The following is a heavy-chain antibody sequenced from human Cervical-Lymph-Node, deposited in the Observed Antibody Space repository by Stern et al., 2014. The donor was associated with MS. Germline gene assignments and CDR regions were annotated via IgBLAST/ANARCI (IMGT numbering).Heavy chain of an antibody. CDR2: ISGSDGSS. J-gene: IGHJ4*02. Sequence: EVQLLESGGTLVQPGGSLRLTCAASGFTFSSYAMSWVRQRPGKGQERVSVISGSDGSSCYADSVKGRFTISRDNSKNTLFLQMNSLRAEDTAVYYCAKVYGSGPFDYWGQGTLVTVSS. CDR3: AKVYGSGPFDY. V-gene: IGHV3-23*01. CDR1: GFTFSSYA. D-gene: IGHD6-19*01.